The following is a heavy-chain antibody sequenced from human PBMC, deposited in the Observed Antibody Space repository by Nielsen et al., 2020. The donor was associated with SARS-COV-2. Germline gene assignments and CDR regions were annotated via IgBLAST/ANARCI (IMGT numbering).Heavy chain of an antibody. CDR2: FDPEDGET. CDR1: GYTLTELS. V-gene: IGHV1-24*01. Sequence: ASVKVSCKVSGYTLTELSMHWVRQAPGKGLEWMGGFDPEDGETIYAPKFQGRVTMTEDTSTDTAYMELSSLRSEDTAVYYCAIGSGSYYEWFDPWGQGTLVTVSS. D-gene: IGHD1-26*01. CDR3: AIGSGSYYEWFDP. J-gene: IGHJ5*02.